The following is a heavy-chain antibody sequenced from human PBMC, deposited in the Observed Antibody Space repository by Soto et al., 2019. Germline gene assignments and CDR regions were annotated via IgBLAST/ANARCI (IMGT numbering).Heavy chain of an antibody. V-gene: IGHV1-18*01. CDR3: ARDVPYCSSTSCYTMGFDY. CDR2: ISAYNGNT. J-gene: IGHJ4*02. CDR1: GYTFTIYG. D-gene: IGHD2-2*02. Sequence: ASVKVSCKASGYTFTIYGISWVLQAPGQGLEWMGWISAYNGNTNYAQKLQGRVTMTTDTSTSTAYMELRSLRSDDTAVYYCARDVPYCSSTSCYTMGFDYWGQGTLVTVSS.